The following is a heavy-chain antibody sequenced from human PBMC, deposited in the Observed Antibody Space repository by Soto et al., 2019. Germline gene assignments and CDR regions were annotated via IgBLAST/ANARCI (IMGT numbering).Heavy chain of an antibody. CDR1: GGSISSGGYY. Sequence: QVQLQESGPGLVKPSQTLSLTCTVSGGSISSGGYYWSWIRQHPGKGLEWIGYIYYSGSTYYNPSLKGRVTISVDTSKNQFSLKLSSVTAADTAVYYCARDADCSGGSCYAGPGYFQHWGQGTLVTVSS. CDR2: IYYSGST. D-gene: IGHD2-15*01. V-gene: IGHV4-31*03. J-gene: IGHJ1*01. CDR3: ARDADCSGGSCYAGPGYFQH.